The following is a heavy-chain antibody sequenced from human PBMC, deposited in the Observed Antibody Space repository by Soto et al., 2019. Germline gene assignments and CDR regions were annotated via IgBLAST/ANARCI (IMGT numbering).Heavy chain of an antibody. V-gene: IGHV4-39*01. CDR3: AKTYYDYVWGTYRPDAFDI. CDR2: IYYSGST. J-gene: IGHJ3*02. CDR1: GGSISSSSYY. Sequence: ASETLSLTCTVSGGSISSSSYYWGWIRQPPGKGLEWIGSIYYSGSTYYNPSLKSRVTISVDTSKNQFSLKLSSVTAADTAVYYCAKTYYDYVWGTYRPDAFDIWGHGTMVTVSS. D-gene: IGHD3-16*02.